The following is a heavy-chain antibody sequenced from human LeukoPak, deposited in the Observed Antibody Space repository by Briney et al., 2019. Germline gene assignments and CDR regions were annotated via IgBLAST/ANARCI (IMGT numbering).Heavy chain of an antibody. CDR3: ARGKGYNWNYPYFDY. CDR1: GGTFNSYA. CDR2: IIPIFGTA. V-gene: IGHV1-69*13. J-gene: IGHJ4*02. D-gene: IGHD1-7*01. Sequence: ASVKVSCKASGGTFNSYAISWVRQAPGQGLEWMGGIIPIFGTANYAQKFQGRVTITADESTSTAYMELSSLRSEDTAVYYCARGKGYNWNYPYFDYWGQGTLVTVSS.